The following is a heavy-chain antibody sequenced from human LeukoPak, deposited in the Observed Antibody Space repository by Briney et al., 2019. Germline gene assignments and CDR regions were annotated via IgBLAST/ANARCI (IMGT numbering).Heavy chain of an antibody. Sequence: GGSLRLSCAASGFIYSNYDMNSLRQAPGRGLEWVSVISGRGGSTDYADSVKGRFSISRDNSKNTLYLQMNSLRAEDTAVYYCAQDERLFCHCSYRDYWGQGTLVTVSS. V-gene: IGHV3-23*01. CDR3: AQDERLFCHCSYRDY. D-gene: IGHD2-8*02. CDR1: GFIYSNYD. J-gene: IGHJ4*02. CDR2: ISGRGGST.